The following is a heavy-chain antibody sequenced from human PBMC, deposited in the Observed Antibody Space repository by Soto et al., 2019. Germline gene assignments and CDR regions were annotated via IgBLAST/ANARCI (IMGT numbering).Heavy chain of an antibody. J-gene: IGHJ5*02. CDR2: INHSGST. CDR1: GGSFSGYY. Sequence: QVQLQQWGAGLLKPSETLSLTCAVYGGSFSGYYWSCIRQPPGKGREMIGEINHSGSTNYNPSLKSRVTIAVDTSKNQFALKLGSVTAADTAVYYCARRPTMVRGRRFDPWGQGTLVTVSS. D-gene: IGHD3-10*01. V-gene: IGHV4-34*01. CDR3: ARRPTMVRGRRFDP.